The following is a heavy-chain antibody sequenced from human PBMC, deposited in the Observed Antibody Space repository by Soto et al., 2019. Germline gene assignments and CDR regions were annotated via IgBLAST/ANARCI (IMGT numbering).Heavy chain of an antibody. D-gene: IGHD3-22*01. CDR3: ASGHDYDSSGGYFFEY. V-gene: IGHV3-53*01. CDR2: IYSAGNT. CDR1: GFSVSGNY. J-gene: IGHJ4*02. Sequence: PGGSLRLSCAASGFSVSGNYMNWVRQAPGKGLEWVSVIYSAGNTYYADSVRGRFTISRDHSKNTLYLQMNSLRAEDAAVYYCASGHDYDSSGGYFFEYWSQGTLVTVSS.